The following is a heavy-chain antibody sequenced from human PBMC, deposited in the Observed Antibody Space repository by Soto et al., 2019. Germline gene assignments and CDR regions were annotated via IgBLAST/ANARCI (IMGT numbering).Heavy chain of an antibody. V-gene: IGHV1-69*13. D-gene: IGHD2-2*02. CDR3: ARDGGYCSSTSCYNFDY. CDR1: GGTFSSYA. CDR2: IIPIFGTA. Sequence: RASVKVACKASGGTFSSYAISWVRQAPGQGLEWMGGIIPIFGTANYAQKFQGRVTITADESTSTAYMELSSLRSEDTAVYYCARDGGYCSSTSCYNFDYWGQGTLVTVSS. J-gene: IGHJ4*02.